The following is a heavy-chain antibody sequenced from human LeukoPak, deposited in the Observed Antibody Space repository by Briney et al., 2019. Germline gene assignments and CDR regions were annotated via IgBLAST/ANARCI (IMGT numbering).Heavy chain of an antibody. V-gene: IGHV3-23*01. Sequence: GGSLRLSCAASGFTFSSYAMSWVRQAPGKGLEWVSSIGGLGGSTFYAVSVKGRFTISRDNSKNTLYLQMNSPRAEDTAVYYCAKRPDRSYYDRTGYYYFDYWGQGTLVTVSS. CDR1: GFTFSSYA. J-gene: IGHJ4*02. CDR2: IGGLGGST. D-gene: IGHD3-22*01. CDR3: AKRPDRSYYDRTGYYYFDY.